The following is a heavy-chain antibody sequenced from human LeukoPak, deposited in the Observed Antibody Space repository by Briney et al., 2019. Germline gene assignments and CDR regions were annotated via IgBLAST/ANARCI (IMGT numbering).Heavy chain of an antibody. CDR2: IDPSDSYT. CDR1: GYIFTSYW. Sequence: GESLKISCKGSGYIFTSYWISWVRQLPGKGLEWMGRIDPSDSYTNYSPSFQGHVTISADKSISTAYLQWSSRKASCTASHYFARHAPTGGSGDYWGQGALVTVSS. CDR3: ARHAPTGGSGDY. D-gene: IGHD2-8*02. J-gene: IGHJ4*02. V-gene: IGHV5-10-1*01.